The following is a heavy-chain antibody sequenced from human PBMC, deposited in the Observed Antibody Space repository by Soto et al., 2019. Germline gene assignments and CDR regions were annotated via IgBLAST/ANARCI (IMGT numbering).Heavy chain of an antibody. J-gene: IGHJ5*01. Sequence: PGGSLRLSCAASGFTFSNYAMTWVRQAPGKGLEWVSGISDSDAYTYYAKSVKGRFTISRDNSKNTVYLQMNSLRDEDTAVYYCAKNATSGWYDSWGQGALVTVSS. V-gene: IGHV3-23*01. CDR2: ISDSDAYT. CDR1: GFTFSNYA. CDR3: AKNATSGWYDS. D-gene: IGHD6-19*01.